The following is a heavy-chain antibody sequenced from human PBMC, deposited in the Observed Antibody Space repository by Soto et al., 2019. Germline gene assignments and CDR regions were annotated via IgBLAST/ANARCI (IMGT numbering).Heavy chain of an antibody. J-gene: IGHJ4*02. CDR3: ARVSGIAVAEV. D-gene: IGHD6-19*01. Sequence: QVQLVQSGAEVKKPGASVKVSCKASGYTFTSYAMHWVRQAPGQRLEWMGWINAGNGNTKYSQKFLGRVTITRDTSASTAYMEQSSLRSEDTAVYYCARVSGIAVAEVWGQGTLVTVSS. V-gene: IGHV1-3*01. CDR2: INAGNGNT. CDR1: GYTFTSYA.